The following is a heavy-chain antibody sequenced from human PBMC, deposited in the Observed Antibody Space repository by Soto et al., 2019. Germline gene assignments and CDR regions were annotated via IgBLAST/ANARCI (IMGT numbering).Heavy chain of an antibody. D-gene: IGHD4-4*01. V-gene: IGHV4-4*02. CDR2: IYHSGST. CDR3: ARVGAVTPANLHYYYYYMDV. J-gene: IGHJ6*03. Sequence: SETLSLTCAVSSGSISSSNWWSWVRQPPGKGLEWIGEIYHSGSTNYNPSLKSRVTISVDKSKNQFSLKLSSVTAADTAVYYCARVGAVTPANLHYYYYYMDVWGKGTTVTVSS. CDR1: SGSISSSNW.